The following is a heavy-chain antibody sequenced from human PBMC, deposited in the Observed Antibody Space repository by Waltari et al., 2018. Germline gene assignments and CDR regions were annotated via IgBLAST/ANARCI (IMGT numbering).Heavy chain of an antibody. J-gene: IGHJ6*03. V-gene: IGHV1-69*14. CDR2: IIPIFGTA. CDR1: GGTFSSYA. D-gene: IGHD2-2*01. CDR3: ASSTGYCSSTSCLGRYYYYMDV. Sequence: QVQLVQSGAEVKKPGSSVKVSCKASGGTFSSYAISWVRQAPGQGLEWMGGIIPIFGTANYAQKFQGRVTITADKSTSTAYMELSSLRSEDTAVYYCASSTGYCSSTSCLGRYYYYMDVWGKGTTVTVSS.